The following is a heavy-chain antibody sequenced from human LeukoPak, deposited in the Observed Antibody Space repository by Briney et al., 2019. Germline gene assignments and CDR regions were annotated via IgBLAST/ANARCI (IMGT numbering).Heavy chain of an antibody. CDR1: GYTFTSYY. V-gene: IGHV1-18*04. D-gene: IGHD3-9*01. Sequence: GASVKVSCKASGYTFTSYYMHWVRQAPGQGLEWMGWISAYNGNTNYAQKLQGRVTMTTDTSTSTAYMELRSLRSDDTAVYYCAILLDGSGNNDAFDIWGQGTMVTVSS. J-gene: IGHJ3*02. CDR3: AILLDGSGNNDAFDI. CDR2: ISAYNGNT.